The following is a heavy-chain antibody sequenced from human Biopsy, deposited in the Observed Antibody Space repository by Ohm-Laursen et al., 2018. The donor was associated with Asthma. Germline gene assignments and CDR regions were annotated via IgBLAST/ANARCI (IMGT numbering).Heavy chain of an antibody. V-gene: IGHV3-9*01. D-gene: IGHD2-2*01. CDR1: GFSLDDYA. CDR3: ARGGYCTSPTCPWGRYATDV. J-gene: IGHJ6*02. CDR2: VSWNSGSI. Sequence: SLRLSCAAPGFSLDDYAMHWVRQAPGKGLEWVSGVSWNSGSIDYADSVKGRFTISRDNAKNSLYLHMNSLRAEDTAVYYCARGGYCTSPTCPWGRYATDVWGQGTTVTVSS.